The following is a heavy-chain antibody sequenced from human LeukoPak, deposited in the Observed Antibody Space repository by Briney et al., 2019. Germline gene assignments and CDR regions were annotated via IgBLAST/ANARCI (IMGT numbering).Heavy chain of an antibody. J-gene: IGHJ6*02. D-gene: IGHD5-12*01. V-gene: IGHV1-69*01. Sequence: GASVKVSCKVSGGTFSSYAISWVRQAPGQGLEWMGGITPIFGTANYAQKFQGRVTITADESTSTAYMELSSLRSEDTAVYYCARGVGPIVATITGYYYGMDVWGQGTTVTVSS. CDR1: GGTFSSYA. CDR2: ITPIFGTA. CDR3: ARGVGPIVATITGYYYGMDV.